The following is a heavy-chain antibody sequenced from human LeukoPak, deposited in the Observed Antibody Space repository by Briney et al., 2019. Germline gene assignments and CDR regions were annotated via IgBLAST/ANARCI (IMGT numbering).Heavy chain of an antibody. V-gene: IGHV3-23*01. CDR1: GFIFRTHA. CDR2: ITITDYGA. J-gene: IGHJ4*02. Sequence: PGGSLRLSCAASGFIFRTHAMSWFRQAPGKGLEWLSTITITDYGAYYIDSVKGRFTMSRDNSKNELYLGMNSLRVEDTAVYYCAREAWRPYLDYWGQGALVTVSS. D-gene: IGHD3-3*01. CDR3: AREAWRPYLDY.